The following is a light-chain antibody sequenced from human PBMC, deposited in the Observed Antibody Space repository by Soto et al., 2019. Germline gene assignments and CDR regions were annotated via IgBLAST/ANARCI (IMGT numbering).Light chain of an antibody. CDR1: QSVLYSSNTNNY. V-gene: IGKV4-1*01. CDR2: WAS. Sequence: DIVMTQSPDSLAVSLGERATINCKSSQSVLYSSNTNNYLAWYQQKPGQPPKLLIYWASARESGVPDRFSGSGSGTDFTLTITNLQAEDVAVYYCQQCYSVPYTFGQGTKLEIK. CDR3: QQCYSVPYT. J-gene: IGKJ2*01.